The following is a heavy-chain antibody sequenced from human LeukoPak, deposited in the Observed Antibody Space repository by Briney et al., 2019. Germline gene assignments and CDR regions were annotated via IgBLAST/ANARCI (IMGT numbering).Heavy chain of an antibody. CDR2: INHSGST. CDR3: ARCGGYSYGPNYDY. J-gene: IGHJ4*02. D-gene: IGHD5-18*01. V-gene: IGHV4-34*01. Sequence: PSETLSLTCTVSGGSISSYYWSWIRQPPGKGLEWIGEINHSGSTNYNPSLKSRVTISVDTSKNQFSLKLSSVTAADTAVYYCARCGGYSYGPNYDYWGQGTLVTVSS. CDR1: GGSISSYY.